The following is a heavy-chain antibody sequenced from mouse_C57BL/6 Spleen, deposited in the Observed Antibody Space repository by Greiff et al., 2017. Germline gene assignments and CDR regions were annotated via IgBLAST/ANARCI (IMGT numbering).Heavy chain of an antibody. V-gene: IGHV14-1*01. CDR2: IDPEDGDT. D-gene: IGHD1-1*01. CDR3: TTTPSYYGSSSWFAY. Sequence: DVKLQESGAELVRPGASVKLSCTASGFNIKDYYMHWVKQRPEQGLEWIGRIDPEDGDTEYAPKFQGKATMTADTSSNTAYLQLSSLTSEDTAVYYCTTTPSYYGSSSWFAYWGQGTLVTVSA. J-gene: IGHJ3*01. CDR1: GFNIKDYY.